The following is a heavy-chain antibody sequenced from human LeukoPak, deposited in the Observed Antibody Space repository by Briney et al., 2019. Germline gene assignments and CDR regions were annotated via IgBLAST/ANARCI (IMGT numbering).Heavy chain of an antibody. CDR3: ARDLNWAFDY. J-gene: IGHJ4*02. Sequence: GGSLRLSCAASGFTFSGYAMNWVRQAQGKGLEWVSHIFSSDSTIGYADSVKGRFTVSRDNAKNSLYLQMNNLRDDDTAVYYCARDLNWAFDYWGQGTLVTVSS. CDR2: IFSSDSTI. V-gene: IGHV3-48*02. D-gene: IGHD1-1*01. CDR1: GFTFSGYA.